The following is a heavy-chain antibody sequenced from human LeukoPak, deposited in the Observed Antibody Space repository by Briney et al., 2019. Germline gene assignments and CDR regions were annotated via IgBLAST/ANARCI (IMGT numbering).Heavy chain of an antibody. D-gene: IGHD1-26*01. CDR2: IYSGGST. Sequence: PGGSLRLSCAASGFTVSSNYMSWVRQAPGKGLEGVSVIYSGGSTYYADSVKGRFTISRDNSKNTLYLQMNSLRAEDTAVYYCARRRIVGAIFHYYYYGMDVWGQGTTVTVSS. CDR3: ARRRIVGAIFHYYYYGMDV. J-gene: IGHJ6*02. V-gene: IGHV3-66*04. CDR1: GFTVSSNY.